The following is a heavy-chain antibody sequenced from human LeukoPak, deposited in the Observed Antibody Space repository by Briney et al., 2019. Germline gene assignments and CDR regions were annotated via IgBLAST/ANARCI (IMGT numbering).Heavy chain of an antibody. CDR2: MSSSSSTII. V-gene: IGHV3-11*01. D-gene: IGHD5-12*01. Sequence: PGGSLRLSCAASGFILSDYYMSWIRQAPGKGLEWISYMSSSSSTIIYSVDSVKGRFTISRDNAKNSLYLQMNSLRAEDTAVYYCARGGATDAFDIWGQGTMVTVSS. CDR3: ARGGATDAFDI. J-gene: IGHJ3*02. CDR1: GFILSDYY.